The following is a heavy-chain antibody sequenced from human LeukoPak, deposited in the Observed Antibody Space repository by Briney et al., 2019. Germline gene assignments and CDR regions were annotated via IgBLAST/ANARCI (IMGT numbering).Heavy chain of an antibody. V-gene: IGHV3-30*02. J-gene: IGHJ4*02. CDR1: GFTFSSYG. Sequence: PGGYLRLSCGASGFTFSSYGMHWVRQAPGKGLEWVAFIRYDGSNKYYADSVKGRFTISRDNAKNSLYLQMNSLRAEDTAVYYCARGGYDFWSGYYSGLDYWGQGTLVTVSS. D-gene: IGHD3-3*01. CDR2: IRYDGSNK. CDR3: ARGGYDFWSGYYSGLDY.